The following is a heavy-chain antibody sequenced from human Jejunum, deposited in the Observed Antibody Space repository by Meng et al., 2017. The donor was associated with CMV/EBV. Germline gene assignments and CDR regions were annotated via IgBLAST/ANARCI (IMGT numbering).Heavy chain of an antibody. CDR2: IRYDGRNI. J-gene: IGHJ4*02. V-gene: IGHV3-30*02. D-gene: IGHD6-19*01. Sequence: SCAASGFGFSSFGMHWVRQAPGKGLEWVAFIRYDGRNIQYADSVKGRFTISRDNSANTLYLQMNSLRLEDTAMYFCATGGGISAWWNWGQGTLVTVSS. CDR3: ATGGGISAWWN. CDR1: GFGFSSFG.